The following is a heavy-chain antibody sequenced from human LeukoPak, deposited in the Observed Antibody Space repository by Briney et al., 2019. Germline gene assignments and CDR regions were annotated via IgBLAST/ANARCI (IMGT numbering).Heavy chain of an antibody. V-gene: IGHV3-7*01. CDR2: IKADGSEK. Sequence: PGGSLRLSCEASGFTFSYVWMNWVRQAPGQGLEWVANIKADGSEKYYVDSVKGRFTISRNNANNSLFLQMNRLRADDTAVYYCARDRPQQWLVRGQRGYYYYMDVWGKGTTVTISS. D-gene: IGHD6-19*01. CDR1: GFTFSYVW. CDR3: ARDRPQQWLVRGQRGYYYYMDV. J-gene: IGHJ6*03.